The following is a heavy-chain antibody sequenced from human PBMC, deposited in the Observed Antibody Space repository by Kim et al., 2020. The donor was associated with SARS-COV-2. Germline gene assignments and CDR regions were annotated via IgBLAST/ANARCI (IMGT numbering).Heavy chain of an antibody. J-gene: IGHJ4*02. Sequence: GGSLRLSCGASGITLSDYYMSWIRQAPGKGLQWVAYSDSNDKLNFYADSVKGRFTVSRDNAKNSLDLEMSSLRADDTAVYFCATGVGVGATGTVHWGQGT. V-gene: IGHV3-11*01. CDR2: SDSNDKLN. CDR1: GITLSDYY. CDR3: ATGVGVGATGTVH. D-gene: IGHD1-1*01.